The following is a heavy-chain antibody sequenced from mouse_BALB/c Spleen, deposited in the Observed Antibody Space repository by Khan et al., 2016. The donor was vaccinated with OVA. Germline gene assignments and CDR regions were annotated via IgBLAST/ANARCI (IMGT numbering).Heavy chain of an antibody. Sequence: EVQLQQSGPDLVKPGASLKISCKASGYSFTVYYMTWVKQSHGKSPEWIGRVNPNNGDTNYNQNFKGKAILTVDKPSNTAFMELRSLTSEDSAVFYCARGYEFFPYWGQGTLVTVSA. CDR3: ARGYEFFPY. CDR1: GYSFTVYY. J-gene: IGHJ3*01. CDR2: VNPNNGDT. V-gene: IGHV1-26*01. D-gene: IGHD2-12*01.